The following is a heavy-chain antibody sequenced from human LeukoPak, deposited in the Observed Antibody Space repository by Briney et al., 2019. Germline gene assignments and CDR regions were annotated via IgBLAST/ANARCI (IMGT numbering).Heavy chain of an antibody. J-gene: IGHJ4*02. V-gene: IGHV3-21*01. CDR1: GFTFSSYA. CDR3: ARDPGEMATTRGY. D-gene: IGHD5-24*01. CDR2: ISSSSSYI. Sequence: PGGSLRLSCAASGFTFSSYAMSWVRQAPGKGLEWVSSISSSSSYIYYADSVKGRFTISRDNAKNSLNLQMNSLRAEDTAVYYCARDPGEMATTRGYWGQGTLVTVSS.